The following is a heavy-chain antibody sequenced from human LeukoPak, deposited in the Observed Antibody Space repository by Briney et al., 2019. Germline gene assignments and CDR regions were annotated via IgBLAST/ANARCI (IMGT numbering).Heavy chain of an antibody. CDR3: ARKYASGTYPLDY. V-gene: IGHV3-7*03. J-gene: IGHJ4*02. D-gene: IGHD3-10*01. Sequence: PGGSLRLSCAASGFTFGGFGMGGVGRAPGRGRGGWANIKQDGSEKYYVDSVKGRFTISRDNAKNSLYLQMSSLRVEDTAVYYCARKYASGTYPLDYWGQGTLVTVSS. CDR2: IKQDGSEK. CDR1: GFTFGGFG.